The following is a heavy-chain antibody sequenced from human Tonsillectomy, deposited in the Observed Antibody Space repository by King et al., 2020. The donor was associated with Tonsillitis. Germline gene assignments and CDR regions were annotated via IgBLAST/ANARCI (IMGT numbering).Heavy chain of an antibody. Sequence: QLVQSVAEVKKPGSSVKVSCKASGGTFSSYAFSWVRQAPGQGLEWMGRIIPILGIANYAQKFQGRVTITADKSTSTAYMELSSLRSEDTSVYYCATGDFWDYYYYFMDVWGKGTTVTVSS. V-gene: IGHV1-69*09. D-gene: IGHD3-3*01. J-gene: IGHJ6*03. CDR2: IIPILGIA. CDR1: GGTFSSYA. CDR3: ATGDFWDYYYYFMDV.